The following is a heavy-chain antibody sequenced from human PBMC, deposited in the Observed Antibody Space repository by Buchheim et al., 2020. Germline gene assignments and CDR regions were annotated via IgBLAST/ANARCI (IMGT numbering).Heavy chain of an antibody. V-gene: IGHV4-39*07. Sequence: QLQLQESGPGLVKPSETLSLTCTVSGGSISSSSYYWGWIRQPPGKGLEWIGSIYYSGSTYYNPSLKSRVTISVDTSKNQFSLKLSSVTAADTAVYYCARTGAAAVLGSYYMDVWGKGTT. D-gene: IGHD6-13*01. CDR1: GGSISSSSYY. CDR2: IYYSGST. CDR3: ARTGAAAVLGSYYMDV. J-gene: IGHJ6*03.